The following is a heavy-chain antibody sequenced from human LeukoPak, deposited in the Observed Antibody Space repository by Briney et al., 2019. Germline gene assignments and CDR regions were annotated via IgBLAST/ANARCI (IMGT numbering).Heavy chain of an antibody. CDR2: IYYSGST. J-gene: IGHJ5*02. D-gene: IGHD3-3*01. CDR3: ARDYRIFGVANWFDP. CDR1: GGSISSYY. V-gene: IGHV4-59*01. Sequence: KTSETLSLTCTVFGGSISSYYWSWIRQPPGKGLEWIGYIYYSGSTNYNPSLKSRVTISVDTSKNQFSLKLSSVTAADTAVYYCARDYRIFGVANWFDPWGQGTLVTVSS.